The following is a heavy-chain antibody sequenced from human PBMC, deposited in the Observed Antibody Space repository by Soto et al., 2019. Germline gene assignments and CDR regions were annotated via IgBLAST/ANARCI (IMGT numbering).Heavy chain of an antibody. V-gene: IGHV3-66*04. J-gene: IGHJ4*02. CDR1: GFSVSSNY. CDR2: IYSGGNT. Sequence: EVQLVESGGSLVQPGGSLRLSCAASGFSVSSNYMTWVRQAPGQGLECVSVIYSGGNTYYADSVKGRFTISRDNSKNTLYLQMNNVRAEDTAVHYCARRHFYGSDWGQGSLVTVSS. D-gene: IGHD3-10*01. CDR3: ARRHFYGSD.